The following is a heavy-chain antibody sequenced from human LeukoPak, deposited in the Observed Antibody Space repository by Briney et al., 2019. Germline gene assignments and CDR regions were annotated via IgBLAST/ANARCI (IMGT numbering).Heavy chain of an antibody. CDR3: AKEGFDS. Sequence: GGSLRLSCAASGFIFTNYFMSWVRQAPGKGLEWVASIKHDGSEKYYVDSVRGRFTISGDNTMNSLYLQMSSLRAEDTAVYYCAKEGFDSWGQGTLVTVSS. J-gene: IGHJ4*02. CDR2: IKHDGSEK. CDR1: GFIFTNYF. V-gene: IGHV3-7*01.